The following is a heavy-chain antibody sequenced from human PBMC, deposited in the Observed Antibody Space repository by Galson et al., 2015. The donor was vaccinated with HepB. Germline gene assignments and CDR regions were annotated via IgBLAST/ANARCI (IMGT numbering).Heavy chain of an antibody. D-gene: IGHD3-10*01. J-gene: IGHJ6*03. CDR3: ARGAKAQWSYYGGYYYYYMDV. CDR1: GGSVSSGSYY. CDR2: IYYSGST. Sequence: SETLSLTCTVSGGSVSSGSYYWSWIRQPPGKGLEWIGYIYYSGSTNYNPSLKSRVTISVDTSKNQFSLKLSSVTAADTAVYYCARGAKAQWSYYGGYYYYYMDVWGKGTTVTVSS. V-gene: IGHV4-61*01.